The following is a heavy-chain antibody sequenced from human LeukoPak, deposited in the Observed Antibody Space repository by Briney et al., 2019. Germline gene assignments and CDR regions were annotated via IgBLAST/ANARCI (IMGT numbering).Heavy chain of an antibody. CDR3: AADVIPGPKGFDP. CDR1: GFTFTSVA. V-gene: IGHV1-58*02. CDR2: LVVGSGNT. Sequence: GASVKVSCKASGFTFTSVAMQWVRQARGQRLERIGWLVVGSGNTRYAQKFQERVTITRDMSTSTAYMELRSLSSEDTAVYYCAADVIPGPKGFDPWGQGTLVTVSS. J-gene: IGHJ5*02. D-gene: IGHD2-21*01.